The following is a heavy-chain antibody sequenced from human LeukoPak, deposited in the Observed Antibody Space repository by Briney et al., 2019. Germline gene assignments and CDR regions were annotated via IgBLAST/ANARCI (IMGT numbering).Heavy chain of an antibody. J-gene: IGHJ4*02. V-gene: IGHV3-23*01. CDR1: GFTFSNYA. CDR3: AKRYCGGGSCYAAY. Sequence: GGSLRLSCAASGFTFSNYAMSWVRQAPGKGLEWVSAISASGGSTYYADSVKGRVTISRDNSKNTLSLQMNSLRVEDTAVYYCAKRYCGGGSCYAAYWGQGTLVTVSS. CDR2: ISASGGST. D-gene: IGHD2-15*01.